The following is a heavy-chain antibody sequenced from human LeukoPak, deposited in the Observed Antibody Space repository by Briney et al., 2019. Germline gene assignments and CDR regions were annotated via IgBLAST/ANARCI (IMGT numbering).Heavy chain of an antibody. J-gene: IGHJ5*02. Sequence: ASVKVSCKASGYTFTSYYMHWVRQATGQGLEWMGWMNPNSGNTGYAQKFQGRVTMTRNTSISTAYMELSSLRSEDTAVYYCARIYCSSTSCYSPWGQGTLVTVSS. CDR1: GYTFTSYY. CDR3: ARIYCSSTSCYSP. V-gene: IGHV1-8*02. D-gene: IGHD2-2*01. CDR2: MNPNSGNT.